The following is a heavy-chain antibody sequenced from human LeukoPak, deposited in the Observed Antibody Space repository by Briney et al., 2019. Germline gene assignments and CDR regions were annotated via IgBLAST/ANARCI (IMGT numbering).Heavy chain of an antibody. CDR2: IRYDGSNK. CDR1: GFTFSSYG. Sequence: GGSLRLSCAASGFTFSSYGMHWVRQAPGKGLEWVAFIRYDGSNKYYADSVKGRFTISRDNSKNTLYLQMNSLRAEDTAVYYCAEDRHNYYDSSGYPDYFDYWGQGTLVTVSS. J-gene: IGHJ4*02. V-gene: IGHV3-30*02. CDR3: AEDRHNYYDSSGYPDYFDY. D-gene: IGHD3-22*01.